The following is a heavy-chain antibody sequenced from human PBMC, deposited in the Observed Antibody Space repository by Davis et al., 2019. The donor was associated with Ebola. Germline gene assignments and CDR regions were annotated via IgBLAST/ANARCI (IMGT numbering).Heavy chain of an antibody. Sequence: GGSLRLSCAASGFTFSSYGMHWVRQAPGKGLEWVAFIRYDGSNKYYADSVKGRFTISRDNSKNTLYLQMNSLRAEDTAVYYCARVGYSYGYTPDYYYYYGMDVWGKGTTVTVSS. CDR3: ARVGYSYGYTPDYYYYYGMDV. CDR1: GFTFSSYG. D-gene: IGHD5-18*01. CDR2: IRYDGSNK. V-gene: IGHV3-30*02. J-gene: IGHJ6*04.